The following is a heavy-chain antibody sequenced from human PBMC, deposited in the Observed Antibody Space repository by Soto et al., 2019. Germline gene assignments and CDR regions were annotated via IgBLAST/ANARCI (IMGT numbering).Heavy chain of an antibody. CDR1: GGSISSYY. Sequence: SETLSLTCSVSGGSISSYYWSWIRQPPGKGLEWIGYIYYSGSTNYNPSLKSRVTISVDTSKNQFSLKLSSVTAADTAVYYCASVDTAMVHFDYWGQGTLVTVSS. CDR3: ASVDTAMVHFDY. CDR2: IYYSGST. V-gene: IGHV4-59*08. D-gene: IGHD5-18*01. J-gene: IGHJ4*02.